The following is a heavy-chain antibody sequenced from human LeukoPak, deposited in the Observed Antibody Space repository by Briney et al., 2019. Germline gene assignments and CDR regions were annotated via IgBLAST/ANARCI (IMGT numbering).Heavy chain of an antibody. J-gene: IGHJ5*02. D-gene: IGHD2-8*02. CDR1: GGSFSGYY. V-gene: IGHV4-34*01. CDR2: INHSGST. Sequence: PSETLSLTCAVYGGSFSGYYWSWIRQPPGKGLEWIREINHSGSTNYNPSLKSRVTISVDTSKNQFSLKLSSVTAADTAVYYCARVGPPVLVVYAYWFDPWGQGTLVTVSS. CDR3: ARVGPPVLVVYAYWFDP.